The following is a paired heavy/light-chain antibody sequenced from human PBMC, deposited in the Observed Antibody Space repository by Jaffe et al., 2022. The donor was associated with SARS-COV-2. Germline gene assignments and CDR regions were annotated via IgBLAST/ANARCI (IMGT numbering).Heavy chain of an antibody. D-gene: IGHD3-16*01. CDR1: GFTFKESA. Sequence: EVQLVESGGGLVQPGGSLQISCTASGFTFKESAMHWVRQAPGRGLEWLGRIRTRPNDYATTYAASVKGRFTFSRDDSKNTVYLQMNSLRIEDTAVYYCTRPGIGDLDDWGQGTLVTVSS. J-gene: IGHJ4*02. CDR3: TRPGIGDLDD. CDR2: IRTRPNDYAT. V-gene: IGHV3-73*02.
Light chain of an antibody. J-gene: IGLJ3*02. Sequence: QTVVTQEPSLTVSPGGTVTLTCASSAGAVTSGFSPNWFQQKPGQPPRPLIHSTTNKYSWTPARFSGSLLGGKAALTLSHVQPEDEAEYYCLLYHGGAQPWVFGGGTKLTVL. CDR1: AGAVTSGFS. CDR2: STT. CDR3: LLYHGGAQPWV. V-gene: IGLV7-43*01.